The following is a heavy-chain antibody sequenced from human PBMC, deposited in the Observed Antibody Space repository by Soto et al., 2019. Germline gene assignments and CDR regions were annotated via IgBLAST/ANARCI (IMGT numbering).Heavy chain of an antibody. J-gene: IGHJ6*02. V-gene: IGHV3-30-3*01. CDR2: TSYDGSNK. Sequence: QVQLVESGGGVVQPGRSLRLSCAASGFTFSSYAMHWVRQAPGKGPEWVAITSYDGSNKYYADSVKGRFTISRDNSKNTLYVQMNSLRAEDTAVYYCARVDSSSPNYYYYAMDVWGQGTTVTVSS. CDR1: GFTFSSYA. CDR3: ARVDSSSPNYYYYAMDV. D-gene: IGHD6-6*01.